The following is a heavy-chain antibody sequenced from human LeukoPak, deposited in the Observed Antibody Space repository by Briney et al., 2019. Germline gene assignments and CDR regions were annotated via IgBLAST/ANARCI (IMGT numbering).Heavy chain of an antibody. CDR1: GASITSYY. V-gene: IGHV4-59*01. CDR3: ARRGGSPLGAFDI. J-gene: IGHJ3*02. CDR2: IFYSESA. D-gene: IGHD1-26*01. Sequence: SETLSLTCTVSGASITSYYWSWIRQPPGKGLECIGYIFYSESANYNPSLKSRVTISVDTSKNQFSLKLTSVTAADTAVYYCARRGGSPLGAFDIWGQGTMVTVS.